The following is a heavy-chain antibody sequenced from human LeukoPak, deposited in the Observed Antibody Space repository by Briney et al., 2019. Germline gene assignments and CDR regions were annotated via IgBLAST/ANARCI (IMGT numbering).Heavy chain of an antibody. CDR1: GFTFRSSG. CDR3: AREGGRTVAGTFDN. Sequence: GSLRLSCAASGFTFRSSGMHWVRQAPGKGLEWVAFIQYHGRDKYYADSVKGRFTISRDNSKSTLYMEVNSLRAEDTAVYYCAREGGRTVAGTFDNWGQGTLVTVSS. D-gene: IGHD6-19*01. J-gene: IGHJ4*02. V-gene: IGHV3-30*02. CDR2: IQYHGRDK.